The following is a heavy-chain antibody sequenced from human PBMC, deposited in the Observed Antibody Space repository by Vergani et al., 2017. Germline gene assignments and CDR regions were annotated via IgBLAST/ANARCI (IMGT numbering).Heavy chain of an antibody. CDR2: IYAGGNT. CDR3: AKSPYYDFWRFDP. J-gene: IGHJ5*02. D-gene: IGHD3-3*01. Sequence: EVQLVESGGGLVQPGGSLRLSCVASGFTVSSNYMSWVRQAPGKGLEWVSVIYAGGNTYYADSVKGRFTISRDNSKNTLYLQMNSLRAEDTAVYYCAKSPYYDFWRFDPWGQGTLVTVSS. CDR1: GFTVSSNY. V-gene: IGHV3-66*02.